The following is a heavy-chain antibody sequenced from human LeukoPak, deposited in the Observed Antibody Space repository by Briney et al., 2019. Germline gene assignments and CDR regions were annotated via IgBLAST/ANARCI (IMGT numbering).Heavy chain of an antibody. D-gene: IGHD5-12*01. V-gene: IGHV3-30*02. Sequence: QPGGSLRLSCAASGFTFSSYGMHWVRQAPGKGLEWVAFIRYDGSNKYYADSVKGRFTISRDNSKNTLYLQMNSLRAEDTAVYYCARAGKGAVWLRVATIGWLWGQGTLVTVSS. CDR2: IRYDGSNK. J-gene: IGHJ4*02. CDR1: GFTFSSYG. CDR3: ARAGKGAVWLRVATIGWL.